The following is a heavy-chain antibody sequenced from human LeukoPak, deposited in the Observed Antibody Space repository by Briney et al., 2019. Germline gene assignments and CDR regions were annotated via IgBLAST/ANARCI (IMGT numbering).Heavy chain of an antibody. V-gene: IGHV4-59*12. CDR1: GGSISSYY. Sequence: KASETLSLTCTVSGGSISSYYWGWIRQPPGKGLEWIGYIYYSGSTNYNPSLKSRVTISIDTSKNQFSLKLSSVTAADTAMYYCATEALLLSRGMDVWGQGTTVTVSS. J-gene: IGHJ6*02. D-gene: IGHD2-2*01. CDR3: ATEALLLSRGMDV. CDR2: IYYSGST.